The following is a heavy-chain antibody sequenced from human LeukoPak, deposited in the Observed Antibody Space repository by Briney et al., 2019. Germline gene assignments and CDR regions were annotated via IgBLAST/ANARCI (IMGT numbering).Heavy chain of an antibody. CDR1: GGSISSYY. D-gene: IGHD6-19*01. Sequence: PSETLSLTCTVSGGSISSYYWSWIRQPPGKGLEWIGYIYYSGSTNYNPSLKSRVTISVDTSKNQFSLKLSSVTAADTAVYYCVSGSGWYMGTFDYWGQGTLVTVSS. CDR2: IYYSGST. J-gene: IGHJ4*02. CDR3: VSGSGWYMGTFDY. V-gene: IGHV4-59*01.